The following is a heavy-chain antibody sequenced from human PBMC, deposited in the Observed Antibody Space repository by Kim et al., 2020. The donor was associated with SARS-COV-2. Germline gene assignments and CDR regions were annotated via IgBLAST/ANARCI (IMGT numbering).Heavy chain of an antibody. CDR1: GFTFSDYE. J-gene: IGHJ4*02. Sequence: GGSLRLSCAASGFTFSDYEMNWVRQAPGKGLEWVADISSSGSTIYYADSVKGRFTISRDNAKNSLYLQMNSLRAEDTAVYYCAKVRIDSIKIFGVVTEGVDFWGQGTLVTVSS. CDR2: ISSSGSTI. D-gene: IGHD3-3*01. V-gene: IGHV3-48*03. CDR3: AKVRIDSIKIFGVVTEGVDF.